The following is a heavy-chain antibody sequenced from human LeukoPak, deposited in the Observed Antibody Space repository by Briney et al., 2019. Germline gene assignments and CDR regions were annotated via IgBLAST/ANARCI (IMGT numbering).Heavy chain of an antibody. V-gene: IGHV1-18*01. CDR3: ARDHSSSGQLFDY. D-gene: IGHD6-13*01. CDR2: ISAYNGNT. CDR1: GYIFTTYG. J-gene: IGHJ4*02. Sequence: GASVKVSCKASGYIFTTYGFSWVRQAPGQGLEWMGWISAYNGNTNYAQKLQGRVTMTTDTSTNTAHMELRSLRSDDTAVYYCARDHSSSGQLFDYWGQGTLVTVSS.